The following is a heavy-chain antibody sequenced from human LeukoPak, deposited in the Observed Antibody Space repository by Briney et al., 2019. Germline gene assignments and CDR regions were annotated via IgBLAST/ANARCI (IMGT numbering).Heavy chain of an antibody. CDR2: ISWNSGSI. V-gene: IGHV3-9*01. J-gene: IGHJ6*02. Sequence: GRSLRLSCAASGFTFDDYAMHWVRQAPGKGLEWVSGISWNSGSIGYADSVKGRFTISRDNAKNSLYLQMNSLRAEDTALYYCAKGGSSSPYYYYGMDVWGQGTTVTVSS. D-gene: IGHD6-6*01. CDR1: GFTFDDYA. CDR3: AKGGSSSPYYYYGMDV.